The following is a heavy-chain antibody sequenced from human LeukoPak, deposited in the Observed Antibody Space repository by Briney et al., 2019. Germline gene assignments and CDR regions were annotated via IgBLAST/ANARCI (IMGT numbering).Heavy chain of an antibody. Sequence: GGSLRLSCAASGFTFTDYSMTWVRQAPGKGLEWVASISTVSTYTFYSDSVKGRFTISRDNAKNTLYLQMSSLSAEDTAVYYCARDGSGFYYYYYMDVWSRGTTVTVSS. CDR2: ISTVSTYT. J-gene: IGHJ6*03. CDR3: ARDGSGFYYYYYMDV. V-gene: IGHV3-21*01. CDR1: GFTFTDYS. D-gene: IGHD6-25*01.